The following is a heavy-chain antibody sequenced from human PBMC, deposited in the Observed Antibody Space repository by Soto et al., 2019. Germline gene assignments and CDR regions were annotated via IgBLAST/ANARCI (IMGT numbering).Heavy chain of an antibody. V-gene: IGHV3-74*01. CDR3: ARGRYYDFWSGYYFYY. D-gene: IGHD3-3*01. J-gene: IGHJ4*02. CDR1: GFTFSNYW. Sequence: GGSLRLSCAASGFTFSNYWMHWVRQAPGKGLVWVSRINSDGSSTTYADSVKGRFTMSRDNAKNTLYLQMNSLRAEDTAVYSCARGRYYDFWSGYYFYYWGQGTPVTVSS. CDR2: INSDGSST.